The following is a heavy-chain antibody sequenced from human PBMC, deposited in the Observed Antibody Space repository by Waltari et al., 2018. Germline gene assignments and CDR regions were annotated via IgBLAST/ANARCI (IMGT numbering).Heavy chain of an antibody. CDR2: IIPMCGTA. Sequence: QVQLVQSGAELKKPGSSVKVSCKASGGSFSTYAITWVRQAPGQGMEWMGGIIPMCGTANYAQKIQDRVTIITDESMTTAYMELSSLTSEDTAVYYCARGGLYGQQLLESAFEIWGQGTKVTVSS. J-gene: IGHJ3*02. D-gene: IGHD6-13*01. V-gene: IGHV1-69*05. CDR3: ARGGLYGQQLLESAFEI. CDR1: GGSFSTYA.